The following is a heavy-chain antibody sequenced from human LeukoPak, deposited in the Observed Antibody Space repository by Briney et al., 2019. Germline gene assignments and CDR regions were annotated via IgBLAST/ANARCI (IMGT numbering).Heavy chain of an antibody. J-gene: IGHJ4*02. CDR1: GFTFSSYA. D-gene: IGHD6-19*01. Sequence: GGSLRLSCAASGFTFSSYAMHWVRQAPGKGLEWVAVISYDGSNKYYADSVKGRFTISRGNSKNTLYLQMNSLRAEDTAVYYCARGPHIAVAGKEIDYWGQGTLVTVSS. CDR3: ARGPHIAVAGKEIDY. V-gene: IGHV3-30-3*01. CDR2: ISYDGSNK.